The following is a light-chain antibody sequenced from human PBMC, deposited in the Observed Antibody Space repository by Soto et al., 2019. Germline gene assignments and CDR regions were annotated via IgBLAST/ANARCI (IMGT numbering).Light chain of an antibody. J-gene: IGLJ3*02. CDR1: SSDVGSYKL. Sequence: QSVLTQPASVSGSPGQSITISCTGTSSDVGSYKLVSWYQQHPGKAPKLMIYDGSDRPSGISNRFSGSKSGNTASLTISGLQADDEADYYCFSYAGSSIWVFGGGTKLTVL. V-gene: IGLV2-23*01. CDR3: FSYAGSSIWV. CDR2: DGS.